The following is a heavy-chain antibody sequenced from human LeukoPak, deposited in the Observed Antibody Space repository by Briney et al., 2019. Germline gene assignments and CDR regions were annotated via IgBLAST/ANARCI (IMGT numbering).Heavy chain of an antibody. D-gene: IGHD2-15*01. Sequence: GGSLRLSCAAPGFTFSDYYMSWIRQAPGKGLEWVSYISSSGSTIYYADSVKGRFTISRDNAKNSLYLQMNSLRAEDTAVYYCARVRGSSYYYYGMDVWGQGTTVTVSS. CDR1: GFTFSDYY. V-gene: IGHV3-11*01. J-gene: IGHJ6*02. CDR2: ISSSGSTI. CDR3: ARVRGSSYYYYGMDV.